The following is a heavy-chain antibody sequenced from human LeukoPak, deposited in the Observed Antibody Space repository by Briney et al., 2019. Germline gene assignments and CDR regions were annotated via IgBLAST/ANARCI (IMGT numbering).Heavy chain of an antibody. CDR2: ISGSGGST. J-gene: IGHJ4*02. D-gene: IGHD4-17*01. CDR1: GFTFSSYG. V-gene: IGHV3-23*01. Sequence: GGSLRLSCAASGFTFSSYGMSWVRQAPGKGLEWVSAISGSGGSTYYADSVKGRFTISRDNSKNKLHLQMNSLRAEDRAVNYFTKDRPGSAVTSPPLYWGQGTLVTFSS. CDR3: TKDRPGSAVTSPPLY.